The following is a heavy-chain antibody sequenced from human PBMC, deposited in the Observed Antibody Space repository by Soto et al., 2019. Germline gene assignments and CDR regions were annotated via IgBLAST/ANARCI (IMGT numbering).Heavy chain of an antibody. CDR3: ARDPVPGIPDYLDY. CDR1: GFTFSSYW. J-gene: IGHJ4*02. CDR2: INSDGSST. Sequence: EVQLVESGGGLVQPGGSLRLSCAASGFTFSSYWMHWVRQAPGKGLVWVSRINSDGSSTSYADSVKGRFTISRDNAKDTLYLQMTSLRADDTALYYCARDPVPGIPDYLDYWGQGTLVTVSS. V-gene: IGHV3-74*01. D-gene: IGHD2-2*01.